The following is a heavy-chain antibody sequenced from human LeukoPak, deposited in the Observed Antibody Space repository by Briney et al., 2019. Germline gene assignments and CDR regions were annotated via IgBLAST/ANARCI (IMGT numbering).Heavy chain of an antibody. J-gene: IGHJ4*02. V-gene: IGHV3-11*01. CDR1: GFTFSDYH. CDR3: ARDRLGDYDHSGYYDK. CDR2: ICDSGRTI. Sequence: GGSLSPSCAASGFTFSDYHMSWIHQAPGKGLEWVSYICDSGRTIYYADSVKGRFTISRDNAKNSVYLQMNNLRAEDTAVYYCARDRLGDYDHSGYYDKWGQGTLVTVSS. D-gene: IGHD3-22*01.